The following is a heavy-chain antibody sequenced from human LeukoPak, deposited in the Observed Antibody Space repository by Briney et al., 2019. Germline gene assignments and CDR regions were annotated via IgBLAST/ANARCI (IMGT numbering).Heavy chain of an antibody. CDR3: VRHGALHGSLGY. V-gene: IGHV4-39*01. CDR2: ISYSGST. Sequence: SETLSLTCTVSSGSISSGTYFWGWIRQPPGKGLEWIGSISYSGSTYYNPSLKSRVSISVDMSKNQFSLRLSSVTAADTAVFYCVRHGALHGSLGYWGQATLVTVSS. J-gene: IGHJ4*02. D-gene: IGHD3-10*01. CDR1: SGSISSGTYF.